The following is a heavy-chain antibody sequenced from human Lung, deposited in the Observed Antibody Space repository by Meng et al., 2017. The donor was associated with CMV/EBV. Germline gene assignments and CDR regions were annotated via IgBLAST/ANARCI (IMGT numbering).Heavy chain of an antibody. V-gene: IGHV3-30-3*01. D-gene: IGHD2-2*02. Sequence: GESLKISCAASGFTFSSYAMHWVRQAPGQGLEWVAVISYDGSNKYYADSVKGRFTISRDNSKNTLYLQMNSLRAEDTAVYYCASTNAPIVVPASIMPFGWGQGXLVTVSS. CDR1: GFTFSSYA. CDR2: ISYDGSNK. CDR3: ASTNAPIVVPASIMPFG. J-gene: IGHJ4*02.